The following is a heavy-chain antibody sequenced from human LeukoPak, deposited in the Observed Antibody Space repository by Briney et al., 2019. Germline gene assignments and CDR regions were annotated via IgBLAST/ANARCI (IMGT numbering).Heavy chain of an antibody. CDR2: IYHSGNT. J-gene: IGHJ4*02. CDR3: SRASTTSYYDY. V-gene: IGHV4-39*07. Sequence: SETLSLTCAVSGGSISSGSYSWGWIRQPPGEGLEWIGTIYHSGNTFYNPSLKSRVTISVDTSKNQFSLKLNSLTAADTALYYCSRASTTSYYDYWGQGILVTVSS. D-gene: IGHD4-17*01. CDR1: GGSISSGSYS.